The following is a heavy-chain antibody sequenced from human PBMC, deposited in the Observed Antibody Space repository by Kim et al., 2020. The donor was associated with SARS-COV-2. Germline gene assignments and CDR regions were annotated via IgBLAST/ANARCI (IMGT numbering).Heavy chain of an antibody. D-gene: IGHD2-2*01. CDR3: ASGGPVVPAAGGVDY. Sequence: GESLKISCKGSGYSFTSYWISWVRQVPGKGLEWMGRIDPSDSYTNYSPSFQGHVTISADKSISTAYLQWSSLKASDTAMYYCASGGPVVPAAGGVDYWGQGTLVTVSS. V-gene: IGHV5-10-1*01. CDR2: IDPSDSYT. CDR1: GYSFTSYW. J-gene: IGHJ4*02.